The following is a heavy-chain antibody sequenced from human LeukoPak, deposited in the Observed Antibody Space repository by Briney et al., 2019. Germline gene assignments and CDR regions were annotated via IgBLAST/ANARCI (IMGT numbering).Heavy chain of an antibody. Sequence: PPQSLSPTCTVSGVSISSSSYYCGWIRHPPGKGLEWIGSMYSSGSTHYNPSLKSRVTISLDTSKNPFSLKLSSLTASDTAVYCCARSGSGYLTYYFDYWGQGTLVTVSS. CDR3: ARSGSGYLTYYFDY. D-gene: IGHD3-3*01. CDR1: GVSISSSSYY. V-gene: IGHV4-39*07. J-gene: IGHJ4*02. CDR2: MYSSGST.